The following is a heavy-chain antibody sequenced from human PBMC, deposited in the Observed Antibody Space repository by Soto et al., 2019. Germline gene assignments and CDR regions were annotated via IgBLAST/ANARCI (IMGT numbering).Heavy chain of an antibody. J-gene: IGHJ4*02. CDR2: IIPIFGTA. CDR1: GGTFSSYA. CDR3: ARDRARIAARPGTLDY. Sequence: SVKVSCKASGGTFSSYAISWVRQAPGQGLEWMGGIIPIFGTANYAQKFQGRVTITADESTSTAYMELSSLRSDDTAVYYCARDRARIAARPGTLDYWGQGTLVTVSS. D-gene: IGHD6-6*01. V-gene: IGHV1-69*13.